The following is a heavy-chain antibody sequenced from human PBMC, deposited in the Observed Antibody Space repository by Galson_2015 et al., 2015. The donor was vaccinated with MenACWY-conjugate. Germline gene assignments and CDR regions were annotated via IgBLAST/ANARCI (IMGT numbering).Heavy chain of an antibody. Sequence: SLRLSCAASGFPLSGYWMAWVRQAPRKGLEWVANIKQDGSEKYYVDSVKGRFTISRDNAKNSLYLEMNSLRAEDTAVYYCARDLPSTYGIAWDLFELWGQGTMVTVSS. D-gene: IGHD4-17*01. CDR1: GFPLSGYW. J-gene: IGHJ3*01. CDR2: IKQDGSEK. CDR3: ARDLPSTYGIAWDLFEL. V-gene: IGHV3-7*03.